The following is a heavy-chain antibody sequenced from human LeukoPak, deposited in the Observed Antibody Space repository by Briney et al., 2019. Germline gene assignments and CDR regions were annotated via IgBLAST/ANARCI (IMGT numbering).Heavy chain of an antibody. V-gene: IGHV1-46*01. D-gene: IGHD3-3*01. CDR3: ARRVTEGDFWSGYYL. J-gene: IGHJ4*02. CDR2: INPSGGST. Sequence: ASVKVSCKSSGYTFTSYYMHWVRQAPRQGLEWMGIINPSGGSTSYAQKFQGRVTMTRDTSTSTVYMELSSLRSEDTAVYYCARRVTEGDFWSGYYLWGQGTLVTVSS. CDR1: GYTFTSYY.